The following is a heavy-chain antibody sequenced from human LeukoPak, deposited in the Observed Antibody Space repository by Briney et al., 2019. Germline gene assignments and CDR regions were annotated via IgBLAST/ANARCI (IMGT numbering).Heavy chain of an antibody. J-gene: IGHJ5*02. CDR3: ARVGWSSTSCHFNWFDP. CDR2: IIPIFGTA. V-gene: IGHV1-69*05. Sequence: EASVKVSCKASGGTFSSYAISWVRQAPGQGLEWMGGIIPIFGTANYAQRFQGRVTITTDESTSTAYMELSSLRSEDTAVYYCARVGWSSTSCHFNWFDPWGQGTLVTVSS. D-gene: IGHD2-2*01. CDR1: GGTFSSYA.